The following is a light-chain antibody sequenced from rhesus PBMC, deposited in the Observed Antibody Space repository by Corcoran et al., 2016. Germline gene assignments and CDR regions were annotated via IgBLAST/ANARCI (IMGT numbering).Light chain of an antibody. Sequence: DIQMTQSPSSLSASVGDRVTISCQASQGVSNHLAWYQQKPGKAPKLLSYKASTLQTGVPSRFSGSGSGKDVTLTISSLQPEDFATYYCQQHNSYPPTFGQGTKVEIK. CDR1: QGVSNH. CDR2: KAS. V-gene: IGKV1-25*01. CDR3: QQHNSYPPT. J-gene: IGKJ1*01.